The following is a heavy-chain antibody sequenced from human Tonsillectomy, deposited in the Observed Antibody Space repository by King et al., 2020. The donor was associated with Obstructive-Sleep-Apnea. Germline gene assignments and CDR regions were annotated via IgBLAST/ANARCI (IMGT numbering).Heavy chain of an antibody. CDR3: AGEIVHYDYVWGSYRPDAFDI. CDR1: GFTFSSYS. D-gene: IGHD3-16*02. J-gene: IGHJ3*02. V-gene: IGHV3-48*04. Sequence: VQLVESGGGLVQPGGSLRLSCAASGFTFSSYSMNWVRQAPGKGLEWVSYISSSTIYYADSVKGRFTISRDNAKNSLYLQMNSLRAEDTAVYYCAGEIVHYDYVWGSYRPDAFDIWGQGTMVTVSS. CDR2: ISSSTI.